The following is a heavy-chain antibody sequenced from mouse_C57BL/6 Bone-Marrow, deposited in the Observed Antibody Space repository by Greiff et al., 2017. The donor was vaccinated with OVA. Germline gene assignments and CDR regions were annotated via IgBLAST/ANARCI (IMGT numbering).Heavy chain of an antibody. V-gene: IGHV1-50*01. Sequence: QVQLQQPGAELVKPGASVKLSCKASGYTFTSYWMQWVKQRPGQGLEWIGEIDPSDSYTNYNQKFKGKATLTVDTSSSTAYMPLSSLTSEDSAVYYCARGRYSNDRYFDVWGTGTTVTVSS. CDR2: IDPSDSYT. CDR3: ARGRYSNDRYFDV. D-gene: IGHD2-12*01. J-gene: IGHJ1*03. CDR1: GYTFTSYW.